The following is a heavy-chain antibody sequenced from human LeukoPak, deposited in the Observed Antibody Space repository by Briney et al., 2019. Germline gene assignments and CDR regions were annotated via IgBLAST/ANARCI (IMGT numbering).Heavy chain of an antibody. V-gene: IGHV4-61*02. CDR3: ASGMYYDFWSGYTLDY. CDR2: IYTSGST. Sequence: PSPTLSLTCTVSGGSISSGSYYWSWIRQPAGKGLEWIGRIYTSGSTNYNPSLKSRVTISVDTSKNQFSLKLSSVTAADTAVYYCASGMYYDFWSGYTLDYWGQGTLVTVSS. CDR1: GGSISSGSYY. J-gene: IGHJ4*02. D-gene: IGHD3-3*01.